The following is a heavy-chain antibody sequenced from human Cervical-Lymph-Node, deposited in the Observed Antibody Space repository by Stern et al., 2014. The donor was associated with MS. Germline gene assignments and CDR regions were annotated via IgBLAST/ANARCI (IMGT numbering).Heavy chain of an antibody. CDR1: GGIFRSSA. V-gene: IGHV1-69*01. Sequence: MQLVESGAEVKKPGSSVKVSCKASGGIFRSSAIRWVRQAPGQGLEWMGGIIPIFGTANYAQKFQGRVTFTADESTSTVFMELSSLRSEDTAVYYCARDEVSMDVWGQGTTVTVSS. CDR3: ARDEVSMDV. CDR2: IIPIFGTA. J-gene: IGHJ6*02.